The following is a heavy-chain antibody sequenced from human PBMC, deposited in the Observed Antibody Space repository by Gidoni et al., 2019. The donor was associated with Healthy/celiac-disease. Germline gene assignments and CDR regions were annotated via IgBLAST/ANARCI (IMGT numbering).Heavy chain of an antibody. Sequence: KGRFTISRDNSKNTLYLQMNSLRAEDTAVYYCASVYCSSTSCPPLEFDYWGQGTLVTVSS. D-gene: IGHD2-2*01. J-gene: IGHJ4*02. CDR3: ASVYCSSTSCPPLEFDY. V-gene: IGHV3-30*01.